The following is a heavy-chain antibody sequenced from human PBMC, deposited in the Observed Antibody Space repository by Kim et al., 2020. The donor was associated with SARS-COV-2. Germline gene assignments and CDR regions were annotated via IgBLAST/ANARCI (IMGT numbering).Heavy chain of an antibody. V-gene: IGHV3-23*01. CDR2: IVGSGGVT. CDR1: GFTFSSYA. J-gene: IGHJ4*02. CDR3: AKDDYYDTFEY. Sequence: GGSLRLSCAASGFTFSSYAMSWVRQAPGKGLEWVSAIVGSGGVTYYADSVKGRFTISRDNSKNTLYLQMNSLRAEDTAVYYCAKDDYYDTFEYWGQGTLVTVSS. D-gene: IGHD3-22*01.